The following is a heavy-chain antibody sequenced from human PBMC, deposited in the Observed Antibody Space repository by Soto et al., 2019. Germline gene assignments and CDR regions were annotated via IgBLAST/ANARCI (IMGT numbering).Heavy chain of an antibody. Sequence: QVHLQQWGAGLLKPSETLSLTCAVYGVSVNGYYWNWIRQPPGKGLEWIGEINHTGGTHYNPSLKSRVTMSVDTSKNQFSLRLSSVTAADTAIYYCATRITVFGLLIPPFDPWGQGTQVTVSS. CDR3: ATRITVFGLLIPPFDP. V-gene: IGHV4-34*02. D-gene: IGHD3-3*01. J-gene: IGHJ5*02. CDR1: GVSVNGYY. CDR2: INHTGGT.